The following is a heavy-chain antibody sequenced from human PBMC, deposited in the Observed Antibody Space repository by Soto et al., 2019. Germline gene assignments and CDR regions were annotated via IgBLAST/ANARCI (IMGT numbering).Heavy chain of an antibody. CDR2: IYYSGST. CDR3: ASGTTGAFSYRNSGYFF. V-gene: IGHV4-59*01. Sequence: SETLSLTCTVSGGSISSYYWSWIRQPPGKGLEWIGYIYYSGSTNYNPSLKSRVTISVDTSKNQFSLKLSSVTAADTAVYYCASGTTGAFSYRNSGYFFWGQGALVTVSS. CDR1: GGSISSYY. D-gene: IGHD3-22*01. J-gene: IGHJ4*02.